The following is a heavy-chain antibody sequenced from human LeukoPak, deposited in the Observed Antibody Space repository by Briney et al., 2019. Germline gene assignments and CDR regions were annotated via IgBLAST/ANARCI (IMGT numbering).Heavy chain of an antibody. V-gene: IGHV3-23*01. D-gene: IGHD3-10*01. CDR2: ISGSGGST. CDR3: AKGGYGSGSSPRHYYYYYMDV. J-gene: IGHJ6*03. CDR1: GFTFSSYA. Sequence: GGSLRLSCAASGFTFSSYAMSWVRQAPGKGLEWVSAISGSGGSTYYADSVKGRFTISRDNSKNTLYLQMNSLRAEDTAVYYRAKGGYGSGSSPRHYYYYYMDVWGKGTTVTVSS.